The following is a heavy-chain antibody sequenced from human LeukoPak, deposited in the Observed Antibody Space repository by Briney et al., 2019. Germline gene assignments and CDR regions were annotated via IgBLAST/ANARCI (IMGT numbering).Heavy chain of an antibody. Sequence: GGSLRLSCAASGFTFSNYIMHWVRQAPGKGLDWVAVIIENGSNQYYADSVKGRFTISRDNAKNSLYLQMNSLRAEDTAVYYCAKVGVLAGSKYFDYWGQGTLVTVSS. D-gene: IGHD3-10*01. CDR3: AKVGVLAGSKYFDY. J-gene: IGHJ4*02. CDR1: GFTFSNYI. CDR2: IIENGSNQ. V-gene: IGHV3-30*04.